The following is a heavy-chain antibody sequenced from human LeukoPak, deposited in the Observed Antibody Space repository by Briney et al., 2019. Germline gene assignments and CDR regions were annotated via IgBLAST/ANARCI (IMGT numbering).Heavy chain of an antibody. D-gene: IGHD5-18*01. V-gene: IGHV1-24*01. CDR3: AIAIMDTALFDY. CDR2: FDPEDGET. Sequence: ASVKVSCKVSGYTLTELSMHWVRQAPGKGLEWMGGFDPEDGETIYAQKFQGGVTMTEDTSTDTAYMELSSLRSEDTAVYYCAIAIMDTALFDYWGQGTLVTVSS. CDR1: GYTLTELS. J-gene: IGHJ4*02.